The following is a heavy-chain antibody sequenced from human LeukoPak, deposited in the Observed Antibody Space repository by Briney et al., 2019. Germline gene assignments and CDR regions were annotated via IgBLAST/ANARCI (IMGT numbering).Heavy chain of an antibody. V-gene: IGHV4-38-2*02. CDR2: SYHSGST. D-gene: IGHD3-3*01. CDR1: GYSISSGYY. J-gene: IGHJ4*02. Sequence: SETLSLTCTVSGYSISSGYYWGWIRQPPGKGLEWIGSSYHSGSTYYNPSLKSRVTISVDTSKNQFSLKLSSVTAADTAVYYCARVLTIFGVVNNFDYWGQGTLVTVSS. CDR3: ARVLTIFGVVNNFDY.